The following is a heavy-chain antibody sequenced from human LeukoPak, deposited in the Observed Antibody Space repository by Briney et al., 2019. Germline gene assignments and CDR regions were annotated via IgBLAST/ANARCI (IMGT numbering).Heavy chain of an antibody. CDR3: AKDSPYFDY. V-gene: IGHV3-23*01. Sequence: GGSLRLSCAASGFTFNTYAMSWVRQAPGKGLEWVSAISTGGVNTYYTDSVKGRFTISRDNSKNTLYLQMNSLRAEDTVVYYCAKDSPYFDYWGQGTLVTVSS. CDR2: ISTGGVNT. CDR1: GFTFNTYA. J-gene: IGHJ4*02.